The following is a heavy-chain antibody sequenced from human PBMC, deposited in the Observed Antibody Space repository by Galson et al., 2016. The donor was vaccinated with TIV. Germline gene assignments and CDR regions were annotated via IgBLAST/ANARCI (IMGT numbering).Heavy chain of an antibody. Sequence: LSLTCTVPGASISDNYWSWIRQAPGKGLEWIGSIFHSGPTYHNPTLKSRVIFSVDTSKNQFSLQLKSVTAADTAVYYCARGQNFGFAYGQAPEYWGQGALVTVSS. CDR1: GASISDNY. CDR3: ARGQNFGFAYGQAPEY. J-gene: IGHJ4*02. CDR2: IFHSGPT. D-gene: IGHD3-3*01. V-gene: IGHV4-38-2*02.